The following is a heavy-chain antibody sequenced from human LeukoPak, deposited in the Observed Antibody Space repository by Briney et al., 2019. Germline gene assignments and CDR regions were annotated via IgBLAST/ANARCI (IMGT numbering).Heavy chain of an antibody. CDR1: GGSISTSPYQ. J-gene: IGHJ4*02. CDR3: ARGMIGRDFFDY. V-gene: IGHV4-39*01. CDR2: IFYSGPT. D-gene: IGHD3-22*01. Sequence: SETLSLTCTASGGSISTSPYQWGWIRQPPGEGLEWIGNIFYSGPTFYNPSLMGRATINVDTSKNQFSLKVSSVTAADTAVYYCARGMIGRDFFDYWGQGTLATVSS.